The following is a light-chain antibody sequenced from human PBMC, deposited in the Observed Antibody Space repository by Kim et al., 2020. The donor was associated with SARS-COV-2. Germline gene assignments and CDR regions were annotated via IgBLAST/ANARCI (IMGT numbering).Light chain of an antibody. CDR3: QQYGSSPGT. CDR1: QSVSSIY. CDR2: GAS. Sequence: LSPGERATLSCRASQSVSSIYLAWYQQKPGQAPRLLIYGASSRATGIPDRFSGSGSGTDFTLTISRLEPEDFAVYYCQQYGSSPGTFGQGTKV. V-gene: IGKV3-20*01. J-gene: IGKJ1*01.